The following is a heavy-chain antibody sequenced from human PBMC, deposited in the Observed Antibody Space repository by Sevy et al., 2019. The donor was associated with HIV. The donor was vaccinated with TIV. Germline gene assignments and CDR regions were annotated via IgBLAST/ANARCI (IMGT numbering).Heavy chain of an antibody. CDR2: IIKSGDRT. J-gene: IGHJ4*01. CDR1: GFTFSSHA. V-gene: IGHV3-23*01. D-gene: IGHD1-26*01. Sequence: GGSLRLSCAASGFTFSSHAMSWVRQAPGKGLEWVSAIIKSGDRTYYADSVKGRFTISRDNSKNTLYLQMNSLRAEDTAVYYCAKDQPGSGWAFDYWGHGTLVTVSS. CDR3: AKDQPGSGWAFDY.